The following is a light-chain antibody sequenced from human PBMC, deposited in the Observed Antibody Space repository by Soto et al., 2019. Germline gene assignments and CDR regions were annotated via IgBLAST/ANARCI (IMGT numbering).Light chain of an antibody. CDR2: DAS. CDR3: QQHSNWPPGP. V-gene: IGKV3-11*01. J-gene: IGKJ3*01. CDR1: QSVSSY. Sequence: EIVLTQSPATLSLSPGERATLSCRASQSVSSYLAWYQQKPGQAPRLLIYDASNRATGIPARFSGSGSGTDFTPTITSLEPEYFAVYYCQQHSNWPPGPFGPGTKVDIK.